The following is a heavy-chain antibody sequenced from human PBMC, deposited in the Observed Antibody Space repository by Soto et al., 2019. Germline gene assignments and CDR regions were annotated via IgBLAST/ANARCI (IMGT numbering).Heavy chain of an antibody. Sequence: PSETLSLTCTVSGASVGSGSFYWRWIRQPPGKGLEWIGYVFFSGSTNYNPSLKSRVTISIDTSKNQFSLKLISVTAADTAVYYCARVSTYYFDSSGSYTSGYWGQGTLVTVSS. CDR3: ARVSTYYFDSSGSYTSGY. V-gene: IGHV4-61*01. CDR1: GASVGSGSFY. D-gene: IGHD3-22*01. CDR2: VFFSGST. J-gene: IGHJ4*02.